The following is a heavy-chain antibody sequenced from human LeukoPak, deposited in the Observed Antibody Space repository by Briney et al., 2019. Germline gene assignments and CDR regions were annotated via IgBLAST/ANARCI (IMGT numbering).Heavy chain of an antibody. J-gene: IGHJ4*02. CDR3: ARANFLYCSSTTCLFDY. V-gene: IGHV1-2*02. CDR2: INPNDGDT. CDR1: GYTFTDYY. Sequence: ASVKVFCKASGYTFTDYYMHWVRQAPGQGFEWMVWINPNDGDTNYAQKFQGRVTMTRDTSISTAHMEVSRLRSDDTAVYYCARANFLYCSSTTCLFDYWGQGTLVTVSS. D-gene: IGHD2-2*01.